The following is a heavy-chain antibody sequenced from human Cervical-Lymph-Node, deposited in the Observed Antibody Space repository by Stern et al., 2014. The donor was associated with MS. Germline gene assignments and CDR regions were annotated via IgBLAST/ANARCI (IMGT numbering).Heavy chain of an antibody. D-gene: IGHD3-22*01. V-gene: IGHV2-70*04. Sequence: QVTLRESGPALVKPTQALTLTCTFSGFSLSTSGMRVSWLRQPPGKALEWLATIDLDDDKFYSTSLKTRLTISKDTSKNQVVFTMTNMDPVDTATYYCARSFYDYESAALGPFDYWGQGTLVTVSS. CDR1: GFSLSTSGMR. CDR3: ARSFYDYESAALGPFDY. CDR2: IDLDDDK. J-gene: IGHJ4*02.